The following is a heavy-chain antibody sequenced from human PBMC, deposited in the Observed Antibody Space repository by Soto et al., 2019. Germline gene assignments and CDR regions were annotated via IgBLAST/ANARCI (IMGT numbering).Heavy chain of an antibody. J-gene: IGHJ4*02. CDR2: IFYSGTT. V-gene: IGHV4-61*08. D-gene: IGHD4-17*01. CDR1: GDSVSSGDYY. CDR3: AGDYGDYNFDY. Sequence: QVQLQESGPGLVKPSETLSLTCTVSGDSVSSGDYYWTWIRQPPGKGLEWIGYIFYSGTTTYSPSRKSRATISLDTSKNQFSLRLSSVTAADTAVYYCAGDYGDYNFDYWGQGNLVTVSS.